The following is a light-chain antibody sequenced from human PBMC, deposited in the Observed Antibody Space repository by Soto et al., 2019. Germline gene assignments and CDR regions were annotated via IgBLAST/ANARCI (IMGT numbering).Light chain of an antibody. Sequence: DIQMTQSPSTLSASIGDRFTITCRASQNIRNWLAWYQQKPGKAPKLLIYDVSSLESGVPPRFSGSGSGTDFTLTISGLQPDDFATYYCQQYDSYWTFGQGTKVDI. CDR3: QQYDSYWT. CDR2: DVS. CDR1: QNIRNW. J-gene: IGKJ1*01. V-gene: IGKV1-5*01.